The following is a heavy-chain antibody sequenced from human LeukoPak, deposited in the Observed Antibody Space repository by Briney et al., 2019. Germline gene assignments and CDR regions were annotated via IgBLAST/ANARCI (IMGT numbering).Heavy chain of an antibody. CDR3: AKALGSSDYSFDC. CDR2: ARGNGGAT. Sequence: GGSLRLSCAASGFTFSSYAMSWVRQAPGKGLEWVSVARGNGGATYYADSVEGRFIVSGDYSKDTVYLQMNSLRAEDTALYYCAKALGSSDYSFDCWGQGTLVIVSS. V-gene: IGHV3-23*01. CDR1: GFTFSSYA. D-gene: IGHD6-25*01. J-gene: IGHJ4*02.